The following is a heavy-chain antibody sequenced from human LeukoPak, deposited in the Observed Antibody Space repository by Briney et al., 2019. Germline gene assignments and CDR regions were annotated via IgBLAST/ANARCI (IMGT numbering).Heavy chain of an antibody. V-gene: IGHV4-4*07. CDR3: ARENVISGTYGLDY. J-gene: IGHJ4*02. Sequence: PSETLSLTCTVSSGSIGSYYWNWIRQPAGKGLEWIGRIYPSGSTNYNPSLNSRVTMSVDTSKNQLSLKLTSVTAADTAVYYCARENVISGTYGLDYWGQGTLVTVSS. CDR2: IYPSGST. CDR1: SGSIGSYY. D-gene: IGHD1-26*01.